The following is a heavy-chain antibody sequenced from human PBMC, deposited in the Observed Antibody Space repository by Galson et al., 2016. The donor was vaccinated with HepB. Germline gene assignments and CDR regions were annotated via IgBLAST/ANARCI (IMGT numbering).Heavy chain of an antibody. D-gene: IGHD3-16*02. V-gene: IGHV1-18*01. CDR1: GYTFTSYG. CDR2: ISPYNGNT. J-gene: IGHJ5*02. CDR3: AREVDYLWGSYRPSWFDP. Sequence: SCKASGYTFTSYGINWVRQAPGQGLEWMGWISPYNGNTEYAQKVQGRVTMTTDTSTSTAYLELRSLRSDDTALYYCAREVDYLWGSYRPSWFDPWGQGTLVTVSS.